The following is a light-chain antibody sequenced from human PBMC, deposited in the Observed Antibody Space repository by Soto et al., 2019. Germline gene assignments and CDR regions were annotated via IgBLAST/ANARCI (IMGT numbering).Light chain of an antibody. CDR1: QSVSSSY. J-gene: IGKJ5*01. CDR2: GAS. V-gene: IGKV3-20*01. CDR3: HPYGSSCT. Sequence: EIVLTQSPGTLSLSPGERATLSCRASQSVSSSYLAWYQQKPGQAPRLLIYGASSRATGIPDRFSGSGSGTDFTLTISRLETEDFAVYYCHPYGSSCTFCQGTRLEIK.